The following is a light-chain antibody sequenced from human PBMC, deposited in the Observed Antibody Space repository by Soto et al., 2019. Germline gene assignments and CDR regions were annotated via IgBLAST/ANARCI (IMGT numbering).Light chain of an antibody. CDR3: SSYTSTSALV. V-gene: IGLV2-14*01. Sequence: QSALTQPASVSGSPGQSITISCTGTTNDIGDYKYVSWYQQHPGKAPKLIIFEVTNRPSGVSNRFSGSKSGNTASLTISGLQAEDEADFYCSSYTSTSALVFGTGTKVTVL. CDR2: EVT. CDR1: TNDIGDYKY. J-gene: IGLJ1*01.